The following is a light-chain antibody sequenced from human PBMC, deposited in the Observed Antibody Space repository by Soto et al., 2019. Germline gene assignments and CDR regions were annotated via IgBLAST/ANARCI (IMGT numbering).Light chain of an antibody. CDR1: SGDVGHYNY. V-gene: IGLV2-8*01. CDR3: SSYVDSFSVK. CDR2: EVT. Sequence: QSALTQPPSASGSLGQSVTISCTGTSGDVGHYNYVSWYQQQPGKAPKLMIYEVTKRPSGVPDRFSGSKSGNTASLTVSGLQAEDEADYYCSSYVDSFSVKFGGGTKLTVL. J-gene: IGLJ2*01.